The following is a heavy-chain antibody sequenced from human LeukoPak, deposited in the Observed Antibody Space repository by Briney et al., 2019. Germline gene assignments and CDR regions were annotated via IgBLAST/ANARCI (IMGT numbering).Heavy chain of an antibody. CDR2: LSKSGNT. Sequence: SETLSLTCTVSGGSISSYYWSWIRLPPGKGLEWIGYLSKSGNTNYSPSLKSRVTIFGDTSKNQFFLKLSSVIAADTAVYYCARARYVNSFYAFDIWGQGTLVTVSS. J-gene: IGHJ3*02. CDR1: GGSISSYY. V-gene: IGHV4-59*01. CDR3: ARARYVNSFYAFDI. D-gene: IGHD3-9*01.